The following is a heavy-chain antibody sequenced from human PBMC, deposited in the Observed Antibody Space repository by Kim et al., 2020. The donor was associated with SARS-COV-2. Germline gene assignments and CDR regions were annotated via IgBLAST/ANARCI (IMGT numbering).Heavy chain of an antibody. V-gene: IGHV3-11*06. D-gene: IGHD6-13*01. CDR3: ARATYSSPPDAFDI. Sequence: DSVKGRFTISRDNAKNSLYLQMNSLRAEDTAVYYCARATYSSPPDAFDIWGQGTMVTVSS. J-gene: IGHJ3*02.